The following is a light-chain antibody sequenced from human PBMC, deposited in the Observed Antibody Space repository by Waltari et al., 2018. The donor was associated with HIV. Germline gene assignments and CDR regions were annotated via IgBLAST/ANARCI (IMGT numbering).Light chain of an antibody. CDR3: QSADSSGTWV. CDR1: ALPKQY. V-gene: IGLV3-25*03. CDR2: KDT. J-gene: IGLJ3*02. Sequence: SYELTQPPSVSVYPGQTARITCPGDALPKQYAYWYHQKPGQAPVLVIYKDTERPSGIPERFSGSSSGTTVTLTISGVQAEDEADYYCQSADSSGTWVFGGGTKLTVL.